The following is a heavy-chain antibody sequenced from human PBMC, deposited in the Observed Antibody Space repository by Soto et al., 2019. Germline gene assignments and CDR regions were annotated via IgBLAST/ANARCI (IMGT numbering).Heavy chain of an antibody. V-gene: IGHV3-30*18. CDR2: ISYDGSNK. Sequence: ESGGGVVQPGRSLRLSCAASGFTFSSYGMHWVRQAPGKGLEWVAVISYDGSNKYYADSVKGRFTISRDNSKNTLYLQMNSLRAEDTAVYYCAKDERRYGWYGYWGQGTLVTVSS. CDR1: GFTFSSYG. J-gene: IGHJ4*02. CDR3: AKDERRYGWYGY. D-gene: IGHD6-19*01.